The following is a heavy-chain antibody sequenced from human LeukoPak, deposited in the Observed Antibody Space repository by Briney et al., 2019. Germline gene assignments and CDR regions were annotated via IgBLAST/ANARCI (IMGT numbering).Heavy chain of an antibody. D-gene: IGHD7-27*01. Sequence: SETLSLTCTVSGGSISSGDYYWSWIRQPPGKGLEWIGYIYYSGSTYYNPSLKSRVTISVDTSKNQFSLKLSSVTAADTAVYYCARDLELGRHGRVDDAFDIWGQGTMVTVSS. CDR2: IYYSGST. CDR1: GGSISSGDYY. CDR3: ARDLELGRHGRVDDAFDI. J-gene: IGHJ3*02. V-gene: IGHV4-30-4*01.